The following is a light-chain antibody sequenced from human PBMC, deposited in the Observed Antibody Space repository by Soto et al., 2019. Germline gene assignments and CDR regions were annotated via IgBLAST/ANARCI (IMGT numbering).Light chain of an antibody. V-gene: IGKV1-33*01. CDR1: QDISNY. CDR3: QQYDTLPPT. CDR2: DAS. Sequence: DIQMTQSPSSLSASVGDRVTITCQASQDISNYLNWYQQKPGKAPKLLMSDASILETGVPSRFSGSGSGTDFTFTISGLQPQDIATCYCQQYDTLPPTFGPGTKVDLK. J-gene: IGKJ3*01.